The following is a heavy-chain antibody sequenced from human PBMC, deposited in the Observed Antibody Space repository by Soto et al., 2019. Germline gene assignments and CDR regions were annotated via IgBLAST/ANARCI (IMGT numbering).Heavy chain of an antibody. D-gene: IGHD3-3*02. CDR2: AYYSGDT. Sequence: QVQLRESGPGVVKASETLSLTCSVSGASISRYYWSWIRQSPGKRLEWIGYAYYSGDTGYNPSLKSRVTMAIDPSKNQVSLKLTSVTAAVTAVYHCARDRSTYGGGGTGEVKENWFDPWGQGALVTVSS. CDR1: GASISRYY. V-gene: IGHV4-59*01. J-gene: IGHJ5*02. CDR3: ARDRSTYGGGGTGEVKENWFDP.